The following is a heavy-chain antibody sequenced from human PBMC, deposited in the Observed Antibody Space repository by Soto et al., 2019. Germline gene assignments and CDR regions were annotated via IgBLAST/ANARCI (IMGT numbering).Heavy chain of an antibody. CDR1: GGSISSYY. V-gene: IGHV4-59*01. CDR2: IYYSGST. J-gene: IGHJ3*02. D-gene: IGHD6-6*01. CDR3: ARLSSSSSGFAFDI. Sequence: SETLSLTCTVSGGSISSYYWSWIRQPPGKGLEWIGYIYYSGSTNYNPSLKSRVTISVDTSKNQFSLKLSSVTAADTAVYYCARLSSSSSGFAFDIWGQGTMVTV.